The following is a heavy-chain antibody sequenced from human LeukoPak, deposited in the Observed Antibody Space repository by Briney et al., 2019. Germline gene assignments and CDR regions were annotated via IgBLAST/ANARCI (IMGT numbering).Heavy chain of an antibody. D-gene: IGHD6-13*01. CDR2: IRTKTSRGTS. J-gene: IGHJ4*02. V-gene: IGHV3-49*04. CDR3: TRGPLGYDY. CDR1: GFTSGDYA. Sequence: GGSLRLSCTASGFTSGDYAMTWARQAPGKGLEWVGFIRTKTSRGTSEYATSVKGRFTISRDDSKSIAYLQMNSLKTEDTAVYYCTRGPLGYDYGGQETLVTVSS.